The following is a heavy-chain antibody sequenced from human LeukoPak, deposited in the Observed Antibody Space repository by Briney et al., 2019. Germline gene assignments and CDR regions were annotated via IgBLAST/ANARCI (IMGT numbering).Heavy chain of an antibody. Sequence: PGGSLRLSCAASGFTFDDYAMHWVRQAPGKGLEWVSLISGDGGSTYYADSVKGRFTISRDNSKNSLYLQMNSLRTEDTALYYCAKDTLTTVTTRVYDAFDIWGQGTMVTVPS. CDR2: ISGDGGST. D-gene: IGHD4-17*01. J-gene: IGHJ3*02. CDR1: GFTFDDYA. CDR3: AKDTLTTVTTRVYDAFDI. V-gene: IGHV3-43*02.